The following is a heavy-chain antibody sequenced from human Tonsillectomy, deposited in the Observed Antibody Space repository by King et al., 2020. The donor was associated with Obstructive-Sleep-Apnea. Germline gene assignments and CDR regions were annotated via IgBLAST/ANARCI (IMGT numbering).Heavy chain of an antibody. CDR2: IISSGSTI. CDR1: GFTFSDYY. V-gene: IGHV3-11*01. Sequence: VQLVQSGGGLVKPGGALRLSCAAAGFTFSDYYMTWIRHAPGEGLECLAYIISSGSTIYYAESVKGRFTISRDTAKNTLCLQMNSLRAEDTAVYYCARVSWDYYGMDVWGQGTTVTVSS. CDR3: ARVSWDYYGMDV. D-gene: IGHD2/OR15-2a*01. J-gene: IGHJ6*02.